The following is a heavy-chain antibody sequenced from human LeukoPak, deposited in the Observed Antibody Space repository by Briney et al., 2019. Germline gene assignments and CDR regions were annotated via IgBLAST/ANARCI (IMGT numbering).Heavy chain of an antibody. D-gene: IGHD3-10*01. CDR2: ISISSNYI. CDR1: GVTFSSCT. CDR3: AREPYVSGSYYNY. Sequence: GGSLRLSCAASGVTFSSCTMNCVRQAPGKGLECVSSISISSNYIYYADSVKGRFTISRDNAKNSLYLQMNSLRAEDTAVYYCAREPYVSGSYYNYWGQGTLVTVSS. J-gene: IGHJ4*02. V-gene: IGHV3-21*01.